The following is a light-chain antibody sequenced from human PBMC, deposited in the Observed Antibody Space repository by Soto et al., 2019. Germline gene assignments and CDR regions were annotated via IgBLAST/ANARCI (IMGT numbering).Light chain of an antibody. J-gene: IGKJ4*01. CDR1: QGISTY. Sequence: DIQLTQSPSFLSASVGDRVTITCRASQGISTYLAWYQQRPGKVPKLLIYGASTLQSGVPSRFSGSGSETEFTLTISSLQPEDFATYYCQQLNSYPLTFGGGTKVEIK. CDR3: QQLNSYPLT. V-gene: IGKV1-9*01. CDR2: GAS.